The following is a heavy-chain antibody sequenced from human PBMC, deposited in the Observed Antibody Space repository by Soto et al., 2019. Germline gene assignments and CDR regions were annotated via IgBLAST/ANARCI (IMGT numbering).Heavy chain of an antibody. J-gene: IGHJ6*02. Sequence: PGGSLRLSCAASGFTFSPYAMHWVRQAPGKGLEWVAIISYDGTNKYYVDSVKGRFTISRDNSKNTLYLQMNSLRAEDTAVYYCARVNSNTQLYYYYYGMDVWGQGTTVTLSS. CDR3: ARVNSNTQLYYYYYGMDV. V-gene: IGHV3-30-3*01. D-gene: IGHD1-1*01. CDR2: ISYDGTNK. CDR1: GFTFSPYA.